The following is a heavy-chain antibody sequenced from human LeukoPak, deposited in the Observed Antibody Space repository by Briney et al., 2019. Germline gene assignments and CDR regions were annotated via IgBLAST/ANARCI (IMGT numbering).Heavy chain of an antibody. V-gene: IGHV3-7*01. CDR2: IKQDGSET. CDR1: GFIFRTYW. D-gene: IGHD6-19*01. Sequence: GGSLRPSCAASGFIFRTYWMSWVRQAPGKGLEWVANIKQDGSETYYLDPVKGRFTISRDNAENSLYLQMNSLRVEDTAVYYCVREGTTVALFDYWGQGSLVTVSS. J-gene: IGHJ4*02. CDR3: VREGTTVALFDY.